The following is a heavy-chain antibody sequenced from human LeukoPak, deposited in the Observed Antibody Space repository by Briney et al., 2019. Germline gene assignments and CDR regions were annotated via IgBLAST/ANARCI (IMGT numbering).Heavy chain of an antibody. Sequence: GGSLRLSCAASGFTFDDYGMSWVRQAPGKGLEWVSGINWNGGSTGYADSVKGRVTISRDNANNSLYLQMNSLRAEDTALYYCARGRAYYYYYMDVWGKGTTVTVSS. V-gene: IGHV3-20*04. CDR3: ARGRAYYYYYMDV. CDR1: GFTFDDYG. J-gene: IGHJ6*03. CDR2: INWNGGST.